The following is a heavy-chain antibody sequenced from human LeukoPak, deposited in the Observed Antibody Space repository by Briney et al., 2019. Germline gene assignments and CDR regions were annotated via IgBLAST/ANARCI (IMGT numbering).Heavy chain of an antibody. CDR2: IWYDGSNR. CDR3: ARDPSWLGYFDY. Sequence: GGSLRLSCAASGFTFSSYGIRWVRQAPGKGLEWVALIWYDGSNRYYVDSVKGRFTISRDNSKKTVYLQMNSLRAEDTAVYYCARDPSWLGYFDYWGQGTLVTVAS. D-gene: IGHD3-22*01. CDR1: GFTFSSYG. J-gene: IGHJ4*02. V-gene: IGHV3-33*01.